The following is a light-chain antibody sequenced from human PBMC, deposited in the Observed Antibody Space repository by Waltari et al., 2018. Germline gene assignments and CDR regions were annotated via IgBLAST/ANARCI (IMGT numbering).Light chain of an antibody. CDR3: QTCDTTVLI. V-gene: IGLV6-57*04. CDR1: RGSITSDF. Sequence: NFVLTQPLSVSGSPGRTVTISCTRSRGSITSDFVQWYRLRPGSPPTTILYKDNQRPPGVPDRVSGSIDTSSNSASLTISGLTTEDEADYYCQTCDTTVLIFGGGTQLTVL. CDR2: KDN. J-gene: IGLJ2*01.